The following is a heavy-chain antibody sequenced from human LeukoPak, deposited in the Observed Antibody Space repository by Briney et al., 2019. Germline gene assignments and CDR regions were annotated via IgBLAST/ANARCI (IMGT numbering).Heavy chain of an antibody. CDR3: ARSLGLGEDLGYMDV. Sequence: SVKVSCKASGGTFSSYAISWVRQAPGQGLEWMGRIIPIFGTANYAQKFQGRVTITTDESTSTAYMELSSLRSEDTAVYYCARSLGLGEDLGYMDVWGKGTTVTVSS. CDR1: GGTFSSYA. J-gene: IGHJ6*03. CDR2: IIPIFGTA. V-gene: IGHV1-69*05. D-gene: IGHD3-16*01.